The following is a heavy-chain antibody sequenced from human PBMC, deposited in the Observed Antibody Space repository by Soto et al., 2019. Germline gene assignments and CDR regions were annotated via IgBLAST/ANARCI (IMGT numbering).Heavy chain of an antibody. Sequence: GGSLRLSCAASGFSFSSYAMHWVRQAPGKGLEYVSGISRNVGNANYADSVKGRFTISRDNSKNTLDLQMGNLRGEDMAVYYCARGRNEGLSRYQGLDVWGQGTSVTVSS. CDR2: ISRNVGNA. D-gene: IGHD2-2*01. CDR3: ARGRNEGLSRYQGLDV. V-gene: IGHV3-64*02. CDR1: GFSFSSYA. J-gene: IGHJ6*02.